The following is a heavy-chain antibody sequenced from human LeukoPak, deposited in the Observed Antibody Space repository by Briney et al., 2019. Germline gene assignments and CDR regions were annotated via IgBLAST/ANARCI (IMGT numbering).Heavy chain of an antibody. CDR1: GFTFSSYS. Sequence: PGRSLRLSCAASGFTFSSYSMNWVRQAPGKGLEWVSSISSSSSTIYYADSVKGRFTISRDNAKNSLYLQMNSLRAEDTAVYYCAREGRPDYGLAYWGQGTLVTVSS. V-gene: IGHV3-48*01. CDR2: ISSSSSTI. D-gene: IGHD4-17*01. CDR3: AREGRPDYGLAY. J-gene: IGHJ4*02.